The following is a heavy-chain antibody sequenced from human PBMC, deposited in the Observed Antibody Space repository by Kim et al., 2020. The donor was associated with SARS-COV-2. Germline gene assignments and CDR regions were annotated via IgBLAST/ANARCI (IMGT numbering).Heavy chain of an antibody. V-gene: IGHV4-59*08. J-gene: IGHJ4*02. CDR2: IYYTGRT. CDR3: ARHVSRGYDY. Sequence: SETLSLTCAVSGGSISGYYWSWIRQPPGKGLDWIAYIYYTGRTKYNPYLVSRVTIAVDTSENQFSLKLSSVTATDKAVYYCARHVSRGYDYWGQGSLVTVSS. D-gene: IGHD5-18*01. CDR1: GGSISGYY.